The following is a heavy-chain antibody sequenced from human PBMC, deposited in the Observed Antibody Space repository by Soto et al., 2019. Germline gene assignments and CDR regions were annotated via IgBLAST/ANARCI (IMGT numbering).Heavy chain of an antibody. CDR3: ALARYSNFDY. CDR2: IYWDDDK. Sequence: QITLKESGPTLVKPTQTLTLTCTFSGFSLSTTGVGVGWIRQPPGKALEWLALIYWDDDKRYSPSLKSRLTIXXDTSKTLVVLTMTNMDPVDTATYYCALARYSNFDYWGQGTLVTVSS. J-gene: IGHJ4*02. D-gene: IGHD4-4*01. CDR1: GFSLSTTGVG. V-gene: IGHV2-5*02.